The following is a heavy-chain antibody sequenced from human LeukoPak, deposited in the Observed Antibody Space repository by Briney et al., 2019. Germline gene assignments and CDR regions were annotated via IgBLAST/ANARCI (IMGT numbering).Heavy chain of an antibody. D-gene: IGHD5-18*01. CDR2: INPNSGGT. CDR1: GYTFTGYY. J-gene: IGHJ4*02. V-gene: IGHV1-2*02. Sequence: ASVKVSCKASGYTFTGYYMHWVRQAPGQGLEWMGWINPNSGGTNYAQKFQGRVTMTRDTSISTAYMELSRLRSDDTAVYYCARAPGAMEVADFDYWGQGTLVTVSP. CDR3: ARAPGAMEVADFDY.